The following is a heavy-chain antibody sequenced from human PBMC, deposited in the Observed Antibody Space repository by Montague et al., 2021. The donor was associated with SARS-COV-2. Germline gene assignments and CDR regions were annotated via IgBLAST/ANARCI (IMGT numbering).Heavy chain of an antibody. Sequence: CAISGDSVSRKSVAWNWIRQSPSSGLEWLGRTYYRSKWDSDYAESVKRRLVITPDTSKNQVSLQLNSVIPEDTAVYFCASSGITLTGLDAFDIWGQGTMVTVSS. CDR3: ASSGITLTGLDAFDI. D-gene: IGHD3-9*01. CDR1: GDSVSRKSVA. J-gene: IGHJ3*02. V-gene: IGHV6-1*01. CDR2: TYYRSKWDS.